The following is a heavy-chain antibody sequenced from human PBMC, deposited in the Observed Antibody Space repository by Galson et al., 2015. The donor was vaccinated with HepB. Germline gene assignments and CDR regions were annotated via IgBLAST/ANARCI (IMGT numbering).Heavy chain of an antibody. CDR1: GYTFTVNG. Sequence: QSGAEVKKPGASVRVSCKASGYTFTVNGISWVRQAPGQGLEWMRWISANSGDTKYAQNLQGRVTLTRNTSTSTAYLELRSLRSDDTATYYCARDRDYRFDYWGQGTLVTVSS. V-gene: IGHV1-18*04. D-gene: IGHD4/OR15-4a*01. CDR3: ARDRDYRFDY. J-gene: IGHJ4*02. CDR2: ISANSGDT.